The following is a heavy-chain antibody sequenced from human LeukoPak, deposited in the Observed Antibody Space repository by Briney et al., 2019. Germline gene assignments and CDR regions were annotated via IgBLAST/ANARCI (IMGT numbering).Heavy chain of an antibody. CDR3: ARVGDGYNVGFDY. J-gene: IGHJ4*02. CDR2: ISSSSSTI. D-gene: IGHD5-24*01. V-gene: IGHV3-48*01. CDR1: GFTFSSYS. Sequence: PGGSLRLSCAASGFTFSSYSMNWVRQAPGKGLEWVSYISSSSSTIYYADSVKGRFTISRDNAKNSLYLQMSSLRAEDTAVYYCARVGDGYNVGFDYWGQGTLVTVSS.